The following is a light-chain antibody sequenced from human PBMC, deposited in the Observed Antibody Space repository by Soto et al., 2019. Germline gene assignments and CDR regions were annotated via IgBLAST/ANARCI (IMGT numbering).Light chain of an antibody. CDR2: AAS. CDR1: QSISSY. CDR3: QQSYST. J-gene: IGKJ5*01. V-gene: IGKV1-39*01. Sequence: DIQMTQSPSSLSASVGGRVTITCRASQSISSYLNWYQQKPGKAPKLLIYAASSLQSGVPSRFSGSGSGTDFTLTISSLQPEDFAAYYCQQSYSTFGQGTRLEIK.